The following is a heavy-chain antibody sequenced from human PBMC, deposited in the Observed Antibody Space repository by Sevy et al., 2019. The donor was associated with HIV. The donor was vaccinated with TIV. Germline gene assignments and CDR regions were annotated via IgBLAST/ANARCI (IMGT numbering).Heavy chain of an antibody. J-gene: IGHJ6*02. Sequence: GKSLKISCKGSGYSFTSYWIGWMRQMPGKGLEWMGIIYPGDSDTRYSPSFQGQVTISADKSISTAYLQWSSLKASDTAMSYRASHWGYGSGTDSHYYYGMDVWGQGTSVTVSS. CDR2: IYPGDSDT. V-gene: IGHV5-51*01. CDR1: GYSFTSYW. CDR3: ASHWGYGSGTDSHYYYGMDV. D-gene: IGHD3-10*01.